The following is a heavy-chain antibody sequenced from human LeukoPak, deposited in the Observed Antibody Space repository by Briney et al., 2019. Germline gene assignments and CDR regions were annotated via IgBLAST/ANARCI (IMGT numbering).Heavy chain of an antibody. D-gene: IGHD3-9*01. CDR3: ARQPYDILTGYYYDAFDI. V-gene: IGHV4-59*08. CDR2: IYYSGST. J-gene: IGHJ3*02. Sequence: SETLSLTCTVSGGSISSYYWSWIRQPPGKGLEWIGYIYYSGSTNYNPSLKSRVTISADTSKNQFSLKLSSVTAADTAVYYCARQPYDILTGYYYDAFDIWGQGTMVTVSS. CDR1: GGSISSYY.